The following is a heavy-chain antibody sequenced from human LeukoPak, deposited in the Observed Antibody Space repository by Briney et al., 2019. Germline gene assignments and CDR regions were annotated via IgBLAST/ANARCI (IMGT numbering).Heavy chain of an antibody. V-gene: IGHV3-23*01. CDR2: ISGSGRST. CDR1: GFTFSSYA. J-gene: IGHJ4*02. D-gene: IGHD3-10*01. Sequence: PGGSLRLSCAASGFTFSSYAMSWVRQAPGKGLEWVSAISGSGRSTYYADSVKGRFTISRDNSKNTRYLQMNSLRAEDTAVYYCAKAAHYGSGSYDDYWGQGTLVTVSS. CDR3: AKAAHYGSGSYDDY.